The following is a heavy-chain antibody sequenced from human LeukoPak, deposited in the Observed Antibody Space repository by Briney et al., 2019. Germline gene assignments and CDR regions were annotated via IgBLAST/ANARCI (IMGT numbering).Heavy chain of an antibody. V-gene: IGHV3-21*01. CDR1: GFTFSSYS. CDR3: ARGGEPIWDYYGMDV. J-gene: IGHJ6*02. CDR2: ISSSSYI. Sequence: PGGSLRLSCAASGFTFSSYSMNWVRQAPGKGLEWVSSISSSSYIYYADSVKGRFTISRDNAKNSLYLQMNSLRAEDTAVYYCARGGEPIWDYYGMDVWGQGTTVTVSS. D-gene: IGHD3-16*01.